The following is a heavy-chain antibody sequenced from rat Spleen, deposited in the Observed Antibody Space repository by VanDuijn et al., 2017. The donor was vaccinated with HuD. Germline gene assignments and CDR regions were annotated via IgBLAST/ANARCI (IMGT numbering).Heavy chain of an antibody. V-gene: IGHV5-31*01. CDR2: ISNAGGST. CDR1: GFSFNNYW. D-gene: IGHD5-1*01. Sequence: EVQLVESGGGLVQPGRSLKLSCVASGFSFNNYWMTWIRQAPGKGLDWVASISNAGGSTYYRDSVKGRFTISRDNTKSTLYLQMDNLGSEDTATYYCARQNWPYYFDYWGQGVMVTVSS. CDR3: ARQNWPYYFDY. J-gene: IGHJ2*01.